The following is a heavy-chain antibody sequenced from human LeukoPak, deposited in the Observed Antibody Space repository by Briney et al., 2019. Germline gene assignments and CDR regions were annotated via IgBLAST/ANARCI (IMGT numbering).Heavy chain of an antibody. V-gene: IGHV4-61*01. Sequence: PSETLSLTCTVSGGSISSSTYYWSWIRQPPGKGLEWIVYIYYSGSTNYNPSLKSRVTISVDTSKNQFSLKVSSVTAADTAVYYCATPAPHYYGSGSYFSWGQGTLVTVSS. CDR2: IYYSGST. J-gene: IGHJ5*02. CDR3: ATPAPHYYGSGSYFS. D-gene: IGHD3-10*01. CDR1: GGSISSSTYY.